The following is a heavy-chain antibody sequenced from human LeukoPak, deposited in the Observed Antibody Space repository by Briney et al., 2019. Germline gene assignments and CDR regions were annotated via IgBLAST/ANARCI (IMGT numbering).Heavy chain of an antibody. Sequence: GGSLRLSCAASGFTFNNYSMNWVRQAPGKGLEWVSGISGSGGSTYYADSVKGRFTISRDNSKNTLYLQMNSLRAEDTAVYYCAKVAAGLYYYYYMDVWGKGTTVTVSS. V-gene: IGHV3-23*01. CDR2: ISGSGGST. CDR3: AKVAAGLYYYYYMDV. CDR1: GFTFNNYS. D-gene: IGHD6-13*01. J-gene: IGHJ6*03.